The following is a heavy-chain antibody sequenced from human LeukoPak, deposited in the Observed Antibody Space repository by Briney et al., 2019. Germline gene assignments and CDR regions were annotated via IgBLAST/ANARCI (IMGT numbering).Heavy chain of an antibody. CDR1: GFTFSRYG. Sequence: GGSLRLSCAASGFTFSRYGLHWVRQAPGKGLEWVAFIRDDGSTRYYADSVKGRFTVSRDNPKNTLYLQMNSLRAEDTAVYYCAKTKITLIVVANPNSGALDIWGQGTMVTVSS. V-gene: IGHV3-30*02. J-gene: IGHJ3*02. CDR3: AKTKITLIVVANPNSGALDI. D-gene: IGHD3-22*01. CDR2: IRDDGSTR.